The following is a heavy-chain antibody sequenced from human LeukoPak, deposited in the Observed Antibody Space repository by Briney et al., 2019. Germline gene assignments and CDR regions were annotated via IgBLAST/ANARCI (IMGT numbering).Heavy chain of an antibody. J-gene: IGHJ4*02. V-gene: IGHV3-15*01. CDR1: GFTFSNAW. D-gene: IGHD6-19*01. CDR3: TTGLTRYSSGWYPSMDFDY. CDR2: IKSKTDGGTT. Sequence: GGPLRLSCAASGFTFSNAWMSWVRQAPGKGLEWVGRIKSKTDGGTTDYAAPVKGRFTISRDDSKNTLYLQMNSLKTEDTAVYYCTTGLTRYSSGWYPSMDFDYWGQGTLVTVSS.